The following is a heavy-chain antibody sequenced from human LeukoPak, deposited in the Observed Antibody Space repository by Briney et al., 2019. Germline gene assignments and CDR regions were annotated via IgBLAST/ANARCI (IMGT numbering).Heavy chain of an antibody. CDR2: IIPLFGTA. V-gene: IGHV1-69*13. J-gene: IGHJ6*02. CDR1: GGTFTSYG. D-gene: IGHD3-9*01. CDR3: ARAPYDILTGYYKSYYYYGMDV. Sequence: ASVKVSCKASGGTFTSYGISWVRQAPGQGLEWMGGIIPLFGTANYAQKFQGRVTITADESTSTAYMELSSLRSEDTAVYYCARAPYDILTGYYKSYYYYGMDVWGQGTTVTVSS.